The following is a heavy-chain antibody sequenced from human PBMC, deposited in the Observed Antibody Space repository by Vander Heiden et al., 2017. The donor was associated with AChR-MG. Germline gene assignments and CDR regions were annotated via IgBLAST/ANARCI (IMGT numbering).Heavy chain of an antibody. CDR1: GFTFSSDG. CDR2: ISYDGSNK. J-gene: IGHJ4*02. Sequence: QVQLVESGGGVVQPGRSLRLSCAASGFTFSSDGMHWVRQAQGKGLEWVAVISYDGSNKYYADSVKGRFTISRDNSKNTLYLQMNSLRAEDTAVYYCAKGVSTGGSYLDYWGQGTLVTVSS. V-gene: IGHV3-30*18. D-gene: IGHD2-8*02. CDR3: AKGVSTGGSYLDY.